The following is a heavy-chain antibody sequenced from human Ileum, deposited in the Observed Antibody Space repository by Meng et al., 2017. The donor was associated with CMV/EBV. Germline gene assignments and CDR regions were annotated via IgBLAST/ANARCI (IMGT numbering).Heavy chain of an antibody. Sequence: SCKASGDNFTSYGISWVRQAPGQGLEWMGWISAYNGNTNYAQKLQGRVTMTTDTSTSTAYMELRSLRSDDTAVYYCASGTEWGLFDYWGQGTLVTVSS. CDR2: ISAYNGNT. CDR1: GDNFTSYG. V-gene: IGHV1-18*01. CDR3: ASGTEWGLFDY. D-gene: IGHD3/OR15-3a*01. J-gene: IGHJ4*02.